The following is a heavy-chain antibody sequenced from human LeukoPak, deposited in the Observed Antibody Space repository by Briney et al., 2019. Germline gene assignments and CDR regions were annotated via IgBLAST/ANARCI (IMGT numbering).Heavy chain of an antibody. Sequence: PGGSLRLSCAASGFTFSSYSMNWVRQAPGKGLEWVSSISSSSSYIYYADSVKGRFTISRDNAKNSLYLQMNSLRAEDTAVYYCARDTTAAVYSGSLLGYWGQGTLVTVSS. CDR2: ISSSSSYI. V-gene: IGHV3-21*01. J-gene: IGHJ4*02. CDR3: ARDTTAAVYSGSLLGY. D-gene: IGHD1-26*01. CDR1: GFTFSSYS.